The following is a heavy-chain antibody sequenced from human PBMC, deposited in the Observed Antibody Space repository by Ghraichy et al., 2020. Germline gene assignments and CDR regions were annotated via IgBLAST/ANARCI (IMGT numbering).Heavy chain of an antibody. V-gene: IGHV3-23*01. Sequence: LSLTCAASGFSFSNHAMTWVRQAPGKGLEWVSIIRGGGGVTFYADSVEGRFTISRDNSKNTLYLQMNSLRAEDMSVYYCAKTMASFGNDGLNVWGQGTTVTVSS. CDR1: GFSFSNHA. CDR2: IRGGGGVT. D-gene: IGHD1-1*01. J-gene: IGHJ6*02. CDR3: AKTMASFGNDGLNV.